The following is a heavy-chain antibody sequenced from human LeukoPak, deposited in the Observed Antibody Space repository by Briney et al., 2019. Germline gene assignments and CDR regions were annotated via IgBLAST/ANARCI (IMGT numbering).Heavy chain of an antibody. Sequence: SGTLSLTCTVSGGSISSYYWNWIRQPPGKGLEWIGYIYDSVSTNYNPSLKSRVTISVDTSKNQFSLKLSSVTAADTAVYYCARGADSSGYYSISYFDYWGQGTLATVPS. J-gene: IGHJ4*02. CDR2: IYDSVST. CDR3: ARGADSSGYYSISYFDY. V-gene: IGHV4-59*01. D-gene: IGHD3-22*01. CDR1: GGSISSYY.